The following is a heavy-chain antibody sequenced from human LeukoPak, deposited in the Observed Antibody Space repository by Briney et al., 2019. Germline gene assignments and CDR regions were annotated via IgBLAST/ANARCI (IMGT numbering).Heavy chain of an antibody. D-gene: IGHD6-13*01. J-gene: IGHJ4*02. CDR1: GFTLSSYA. V-gene: IGHV3-23*01. CDR3: AKDQAAAGFHYFDY. Sequence: GGSLRLSCAASGFTLSSYAMSWVRQAPGKGLEWVSAISGSGGSTYYADSVKGRFTISRDNSKNTLYLQMNSLRAEDTAVYYCAKDQAAAGFHYFDYWGQGTLVTVSS. CDR2: ISGSGGST.